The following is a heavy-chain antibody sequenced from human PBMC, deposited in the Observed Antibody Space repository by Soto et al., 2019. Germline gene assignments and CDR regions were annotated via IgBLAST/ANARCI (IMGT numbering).Heavy chain of an antibody. Sequence: SESRSRTWGFSGYSISRDSWWVLIRQPPGKGRECAGKFHYSGISYSKPSLKSRLTMSVDTSKNKFSLKLIAVNAVDTAVDYCATKDNGKYDFDFWGQGTLVTVSS. V-gene: IGHV4-28*01. CDR1: GYSISRDSW. J-gene: IGHJ4*02. CDR2: FHYSGIS. D-gene: IGHD1-26*01. CDR3: ATKDNGKYDFDF.